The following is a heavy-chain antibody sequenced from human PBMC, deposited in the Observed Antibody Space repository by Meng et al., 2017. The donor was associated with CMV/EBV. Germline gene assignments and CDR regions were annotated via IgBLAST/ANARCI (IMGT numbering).Heavy chain of an antibody. CDR2: ISSSSSYI. D-gene: IGHD3/OR15-3a*01. J-gene: IGHJ4*02. Sequence: GESLKISCAASGFTFSSYSMNWVRQAPGKGLEWVSSISSSSSYIYYADSVKGRFTISRDNAKNSLYLRMNSLRAEDTAVYYCARVGGLEFDYWGQGTLVTVSS. CDR3: ARVGGLEFDY. V-gene: IGHV3-21*01. CDR1: GFTFSSYS.